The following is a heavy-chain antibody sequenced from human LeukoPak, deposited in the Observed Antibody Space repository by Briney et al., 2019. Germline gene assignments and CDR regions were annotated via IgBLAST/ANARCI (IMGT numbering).Heavy chain of an antibody. D-gene: IGHD2-2*01. J-gene: IGHJ6*02. CDR3: ARELGYCSSTSCFYYYGMDV. V-gene: IGHV1-69*13. CDR1: GGTFSSYA. Sequence: SVKVSCKASGGTFSSYAISWVRQAPGQGLEWMGGIIPIFGTANYAQKFQGRVTITADESTSTAYMELSSLRSEDTAVYYCARELGYCSSTSCFYYYGMDVWGQGTTVTVSS. CDR2: IIPIFGTA.